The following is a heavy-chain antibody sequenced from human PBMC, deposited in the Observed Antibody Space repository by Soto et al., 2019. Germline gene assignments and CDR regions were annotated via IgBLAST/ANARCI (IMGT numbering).Heavy chain of an antibody. Sequence: PGGSLRLSCAASGFTFSSYAMSWVRQAPGKGLEWVSAISGSGGSTYYADSVKGRFTISRDNSKNTLYLQMNSLRAEDTAVYYCATEGKDIVHYGMDVWGQGTTVTVSS. CDR3: ATEGKDIVHYGMDV. CDR1: GFTFSSYA. CDR2: ISGSGGST. V-gene: IGHV3-23*01. D-gene: IGHD2-15*01. J-gene: IGHJ6*02.